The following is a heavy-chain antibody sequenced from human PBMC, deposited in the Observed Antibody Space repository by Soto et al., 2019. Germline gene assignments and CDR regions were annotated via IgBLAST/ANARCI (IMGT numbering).Heavy chain of an antibody. D-gene: IGHD5-12*01. CDR3: ARLLRHNYYGMDV. Sequence: QLQLQESGPGLVKPSETLSLTCTVSGGSISSSSYYWGWIRQPPGKGLEWIGSIYYSGSTYYNPSLKSHATTSVNTSKNPFSLKLSSVTAADTAVYYCARLLRHNYYGMDVWGQGTTVTVSS. J-gene: IGHJ6*02. V-gene: IGHV4-39*01. CDR1: GGSISSSSYY. CDR2: IYYSGST.